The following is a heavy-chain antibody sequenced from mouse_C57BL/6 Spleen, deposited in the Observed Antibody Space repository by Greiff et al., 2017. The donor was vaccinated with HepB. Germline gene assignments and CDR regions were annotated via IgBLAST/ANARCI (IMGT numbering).Heavy chain of an antibody. V-gene: IGHV1-69*01. J-gene: IGHJ2*01. Sequence: QVQLQQPGAELVMPGASVKLSCKASGYTFTSYWMHWVKQRPGQGLERIGEIDPSDSYTNYNQKFKGKSTLTVDKSSSTAYMQLSSLTSEDSAVYYCAKGFDYWGQGTTLTVSS. CDR2: IDPSDSYT. CDR3: AKGFDY. CDR1: GYTFTSYW.